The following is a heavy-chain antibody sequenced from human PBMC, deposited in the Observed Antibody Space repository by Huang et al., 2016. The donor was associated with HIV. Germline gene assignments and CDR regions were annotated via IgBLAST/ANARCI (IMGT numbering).Heavy chain of an antibody. CDR3: AMSLRYQYDSRSYWGRYFDY. Sequence: GPAVRKPGSSVKVSCQASGGSFSDQIISWVRQAPGQRFEWMGGIIPLFGAPAYAQEFKGRVTMTADESTATIYMELNSLTSEDTAVYYCAMSLRYQYDSRSYWGRYFDYWGQGTLVTVSS. V-gene: IGHV1-69*01. CDR1: GGSFSDQI. D-gene: IGHD3-16*01. J-gene: IGHJ4*02. CDR2: IIPLFGAP.